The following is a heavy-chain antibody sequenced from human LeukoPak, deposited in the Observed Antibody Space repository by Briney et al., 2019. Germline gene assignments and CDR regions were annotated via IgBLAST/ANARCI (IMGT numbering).Heavy chain of an antibody. CDR2: IYPGDSDT. CDR3: ARHHYYGSGSYYNVGYYYGMDV. J-gene: IGHJ6*02. CDR1: GYSFTSYW. D-gene: IGHD3-10*01. V-gene: IGHV5-51*01. Sequence: GESLKISCKGSGYSFTSYWIGWVRQVPGKGLEWMGIIYPGDSDTRYSPSFQGQVTISADKSISTAYLQWSSLKASDTAMYYCARHHYYGSGSYYNVGYYYGMDVWGQGTTVTVSS.